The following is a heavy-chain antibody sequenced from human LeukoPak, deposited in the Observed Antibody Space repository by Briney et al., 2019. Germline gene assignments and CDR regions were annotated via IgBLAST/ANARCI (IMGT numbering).Heavy chain of an antibody. V-gene: IGHV5-51*01. CDR2: IYPGDSDT. Sequence: GESLKISCKGSGNTFITSWIGWVRQVPGKGLEWMGIIYPGDSDTKNNPSLQGQVTISADKSINTAYLQWSSLKASDTAMYYCARFYYDSSGFYYDSWGQGTLVTVSS. CDR3: ARFYYDSSGFYYDS. CDR1: GNTFITSW. D-gene: IGHD3-22*01. J-gene: IGHJ5*01.